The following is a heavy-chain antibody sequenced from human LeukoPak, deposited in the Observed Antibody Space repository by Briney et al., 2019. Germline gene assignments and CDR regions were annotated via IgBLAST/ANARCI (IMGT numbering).Heavy chain of an antibody. CDR1: GFTVSSNY. J-gene: IGHJ4*02. CDR2: IYSGGST. Sequence: GGSLRLSCAASGFTVSSNYMSWVRQAPGKGPGWVSVIYSGGSTYYADSVKGRFTISRDNSKNTLYLQMNSLRAEDTAVYYCARVRRFGELYLDYWGQGTLVTVSS. V-gene: IGHV3-53*01. CDR3: ARVRRFGELYLDY. D-gene: IGHD3-10*01.